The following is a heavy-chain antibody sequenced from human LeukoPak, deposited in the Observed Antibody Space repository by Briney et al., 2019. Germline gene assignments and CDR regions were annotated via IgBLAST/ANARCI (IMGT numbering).Heavy chain of an antibody. V-gene: IGHV1-69*05. CDR2: IIPIFGTA. Sequence: SVKVSCTASGGTFSSYAISWVRQAPGQGLEWMGGIIPIFGTANYAQKFQGRVTITRDTSASTAYMKLSSLRSEDTAVYYCARGRNYDFWSGYHPFDYWGQGTLVTVSS. CDR3: ARGRNYDFWSGYHPFDY. CDR1: GGTFSSYA. D-gene: IGHD3-3*01. J-gene: IGHJ4*02.